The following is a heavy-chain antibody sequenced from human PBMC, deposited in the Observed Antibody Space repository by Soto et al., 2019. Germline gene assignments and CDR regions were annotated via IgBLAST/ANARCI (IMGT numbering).Heavy chain of an antibody. J-gene: IGHJ3*02. V-gene: IGHV3-15*01. Sequence: GGSLRLSCAASGFTFSNAWMSWVRQAPGKGLEWVGRIKNKTDGGTTDYAAPVKGRFTISRDDSKNTLYLQMNSLKTEDTAVYYCTTSLRYFDWARAFDIWGQGTMVTVSS. CDR3: TTSLRYFDWARAFDI. CDR1: GFTFSNAW. D-gene: IGHD3-9*01. CDR2: IKNKTDGGTT.